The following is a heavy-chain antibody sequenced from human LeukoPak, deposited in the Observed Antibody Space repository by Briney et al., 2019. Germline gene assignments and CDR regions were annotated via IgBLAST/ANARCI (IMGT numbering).Heavy chain of an antibody. CDR2: IYYTGST. D-gene: IGHD6-13*01. CDR3: ARSSSWYAWFDP. CDR1: GGSISSYY. J-gene: IGHJ5*02. Sequence: SETLSLTCTVSGGSISSYYWSWIRQPPGKGLEWIGYIYYTGSTNYNPSLKSRVSISVDTSKNQFSLKLSSVTAADTAVYYCARSSSWYAWFDPWGQGALVTVSS. V-gene: IGHV4-59*01.